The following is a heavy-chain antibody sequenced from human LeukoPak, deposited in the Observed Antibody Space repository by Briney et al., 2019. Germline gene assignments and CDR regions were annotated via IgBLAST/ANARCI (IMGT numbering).Heavy chain of an antibody. CDR1: GGSISSGSYY. J-gene: IGHJ3*02. CDR3: ARAPTPIDAFDI. Sequence: SETLSLTCTVSGGSISSGSYYWSWIRQPAGKGLEWIGRIYTSGSTNYNPSLKSRVTISVDTSKNQFSLKLSSVTAADTAVYYCARAPTPIDAFDIWGQGTMVTVSS. D-gene: IGHD3-9*01. CDR2: IYTSGST. V-gene: IGHV4-61*02.